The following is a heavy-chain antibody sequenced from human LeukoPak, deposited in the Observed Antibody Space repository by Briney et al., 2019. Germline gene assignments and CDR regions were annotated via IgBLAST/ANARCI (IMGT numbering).Heavy chain of an antibody. J-gene: IGHJ3*02. V-gene: IGHV3-48*02. Sequence: PGGSLRLSCAASGFTFSPYGMDWVRQAPRKGLEWISYISSSSTNIDYADSVKGRFTISRDNAKNSLYLQVSSLRDEDTAVYYCASSRWLQRDAFDIWGQETMVTVSS. CDR1: GFTFSPYG. D-gene: IGHD5-24*01. CDR3: ASSRWLQRDAFDI. CDR2: ISSSSTNI.